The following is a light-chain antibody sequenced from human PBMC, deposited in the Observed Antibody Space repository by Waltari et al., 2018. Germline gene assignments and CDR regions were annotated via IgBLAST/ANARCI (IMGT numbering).Light chain of an antibody. CDR1: NSDIGSYNF. J-gene: IGLJ1*01. CDR3: SSYTKSTTHV. Sequence: QSALTQPASVSGSPGQSITISCTGTNSDIGSYNFVSWYQQHPNKAPKLVLYVVSNRTSGFSNRFSGSKHGNTAFLTISGLQAEDEAECYCSSYTKSTTHVFGTGTKVTVL. V-gene: IGLV2-14*01. CDR2: VVS.